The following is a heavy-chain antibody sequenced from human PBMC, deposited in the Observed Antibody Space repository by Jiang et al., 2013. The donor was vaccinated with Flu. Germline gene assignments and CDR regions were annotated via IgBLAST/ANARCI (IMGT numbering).Heavy chain of an antibody. CDR2: IYHSGMT. Sequence: QLLESGPGLVKPSETLSLTCGVFGYTINSGYYWGWIRQSPGKGLEWIGSIYHSGMTYYNPSFKSRVTMSVDTSKNQFSLKLNSVTAADTAVYYCAKLTDYFDSSGNFHYWGQGTLVTVSS. V-gene: IGHV4-38-2*01. J-gene: IGHJ4*02. D-gene: IGHD3-22*01. CDR3: AKLTDYFDSSGNFHY. CDR1: GYTINSGYY.